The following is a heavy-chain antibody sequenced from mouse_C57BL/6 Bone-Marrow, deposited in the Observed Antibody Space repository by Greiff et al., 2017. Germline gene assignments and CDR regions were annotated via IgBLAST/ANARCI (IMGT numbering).Heavy chain of an antibody. J-gene: IGHJ2*01. D-gene: IGHD1-1*01. CDR2: IYPRDGST. CDR3: ARTPIRYYGSSYDFDY. Sequence: QVHVKQSGPELVKPGASVKLSCKASGYTFTSYDINWVKQRPGQGLEWIGWIYPRDGSTKYNEKFKGKATLTVDTSSSTAYMELHSLTSEDSAVYFCARTPIRYYGSSYDFDYWGQGTTLTVSS. V-gene: IGHV1-85*01. CDR1: GYTFTSYD.